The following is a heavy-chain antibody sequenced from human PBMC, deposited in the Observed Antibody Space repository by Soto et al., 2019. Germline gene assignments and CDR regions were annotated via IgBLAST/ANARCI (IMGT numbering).Heavy chain of an antibody. J-gene: IGHJ6*02. V-gene: IGHV4-34*01. CDR1: GGCFSGYY. CDR3: ARVASSSWYSPIYYYYGMDV. Sequence: PSETLYLTCAVYGGCFSGYYWSWIRQPPGKGLEWIGEINHSGSTNYNPSLKSRVTISVDTSKNQFSLKLSSVTAADTAVYYCARVASSSWYSPIYYYYGMDVWGQGTTVTVSS. D-gene: IGHD6-13*01. CDR2: INHSGST.